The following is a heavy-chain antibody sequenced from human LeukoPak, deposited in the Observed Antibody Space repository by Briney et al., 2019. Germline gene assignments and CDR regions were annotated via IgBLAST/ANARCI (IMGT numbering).Heavy chain of an antibody. CDR3: ARAPFSDFDY. V-gene: IGHV4-59*08. CDR2: IYYSGST. CDR1: GGSISSYY. Sequence: SETLSLTCTVSGGSISSYYWSWIRQPPGKGLEWIGYIYYSGSTNYNPSLKSRVTISVDTSKNQFSLKLSSVTAADTAVYYCARAPFSDFDYWGQGTLVTVSS. J-gene: IGHJ4*02.